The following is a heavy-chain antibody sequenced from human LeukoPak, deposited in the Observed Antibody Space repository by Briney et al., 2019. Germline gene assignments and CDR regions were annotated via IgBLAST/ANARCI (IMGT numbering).Heavy chain of an antibody. J-gene: IGHJ6*02. D-gene: IGHD3-16*01. CDR1: GLTFSSSW. CDR2: INHNGNVN. Sequence: GGSLRLSCAVSGLTFSSSWMNWARQAPGKGLEWVASINHNGNVNYYVDSVKGRFTISRDNAKNSLYLQMSNLRAEDTAVYFCARGGGLDVWGQGATVTVSS. CDR3: ARGGGLDV. V-gene: IGHV3-7*03.